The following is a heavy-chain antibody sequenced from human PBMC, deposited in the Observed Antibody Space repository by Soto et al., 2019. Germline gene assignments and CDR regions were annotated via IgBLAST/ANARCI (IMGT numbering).Heavy chain of an antibody. V-gene: IGHV3-30*18. CDR3: AKSITIFGATIIYGMDV. J-gene: IGHJ6*02. CDR1: GFTFSSYG. Sequence: QVQLVESGGGVVQPGRSLRLSCAASGFTFSSYGMHWVRQAPGKGLEWVAVISYDGSNKYYADSVKGRFTISRDNSKNTLYLQMNSLRAEDTAVYYCAKSITIFGATIIYGMDVWGQGTTVTVSS. D-gene: IGHD3-3*01. CDR2: ISYDGSNK.